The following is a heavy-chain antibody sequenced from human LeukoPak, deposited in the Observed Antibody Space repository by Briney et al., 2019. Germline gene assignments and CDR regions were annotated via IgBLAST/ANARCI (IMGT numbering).Heavy chain of an antibody. J-gene: IGHJ4*02. V-gene: IGHV4-59*01. CDR2: IYYSGST. CDR1: GGPISSYY. Sequence: PSETLSLTCTVSGGPISSYYWSWIRQPPGKGLEWIGYIYYSGSTNYNPSLKSRVTISVDTSKNQFSLKLSSVTAADTAVYYCARERSGWYYYFDCWGQGTLVTVSS. CDR3: ARERSGWYYYFDC. D-gene: IGHD6-19*01.